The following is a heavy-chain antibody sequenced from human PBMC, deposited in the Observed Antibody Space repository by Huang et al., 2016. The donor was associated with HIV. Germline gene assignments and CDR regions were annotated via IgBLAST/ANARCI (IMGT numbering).Heavy chain of an antibody. V-gene: IGHV3-30*09. CDR2: ISHDGSTK. CDR3: AREKGLED. D-gene: IGHD1-1*01. CDR1: GFTFSTNP. Sequence: QVHLVESGGGVVQPGRSLRLSCAASGFTFSTNPIHWVRQGQGQGLEWVAVISHDGSTKFDAESVKGRSAISRDNYKNMVYLQIYRLRVEDTGVYYCAREKGLEDWGQGTLVTVSS. J-gene: IGHJ4*02.